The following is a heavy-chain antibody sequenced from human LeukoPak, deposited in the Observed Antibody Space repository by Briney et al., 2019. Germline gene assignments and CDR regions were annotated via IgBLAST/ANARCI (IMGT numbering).Heavy chain of an antibody. D-gene: IGHD5-24*01. Sequence: GGSLRPSCAASGFTFSSYAMSWVRQAPGKGLEWVPAIGGSGGSTYYADSVKGRFTISRDNSKNTLYLQMNSLRAEDTAVYYCAKAPFYGYNLLRNDNYFDYWGQGTLVTVSS. CDR1: GFTFSSYA. CDR2: IGGSGGST. J-gene: IGHJ4*02. CDR3: AKAPFYGYNLLRNDNYFDY. V-gene: IGHV3-23*01.